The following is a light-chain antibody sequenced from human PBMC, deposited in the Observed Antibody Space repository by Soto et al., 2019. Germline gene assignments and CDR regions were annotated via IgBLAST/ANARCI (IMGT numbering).Light chain of an antibody. J-gene: IGLJ1*01. CDR3: SSYGGSNNRYV. Sequence: QSALTQPPSASGSPGQSVTISCTGTSSDVGGYNFVSWYQQHPGKVPKLIIYEVTKRPSGVPDRFSGSKSGNTASLTVSGLQAGDEADYSCSSYGGSNNRYVFGTGTKVTVL. V-gene: IGLV2-8*01. CDR2: EVT. CDR1: SSDVGGYNF.